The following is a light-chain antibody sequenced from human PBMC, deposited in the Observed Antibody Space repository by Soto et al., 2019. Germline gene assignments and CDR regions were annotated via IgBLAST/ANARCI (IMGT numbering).Light chain of an antibody. CDR3: QQYGSSPPT. V-gene: IGKV3-20*01. Sequence: EIVLTQSPGTLSLSPGERATLSCRASQSVSSSYLAWYQQKPGQAPRLLIYGASSRATGIPDRFSGSGSGTDFTLKVSRLEPEDFAVFYCQQYGSSPPTFGQGTKVDIK. CDR1: QSVSSSY. CDR2: GAS. J-gene: IGKJ2*01.